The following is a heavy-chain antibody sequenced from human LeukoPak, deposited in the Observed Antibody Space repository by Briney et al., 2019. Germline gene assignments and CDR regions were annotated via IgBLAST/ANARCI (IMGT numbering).Heavy chain of an antibody. J-gene: IGHJ4*02. CDR1: GYSFTANF. CDR3: AREGKVGLTTFDY. D-gene: IGHD4/OR15-4a*01. V-gene: IGHV1-2*02. CDR2: INPNSGST. Sequence: ASVKVSCKASGYSFTANFINWVRQAPGQGLEWMGWINPNSGSTSNAQNFQGRVTMTRDTSINTVYMELSGLRFDDTAVYYCAREGKVGLTTFDYWGQGSLVTVPA.